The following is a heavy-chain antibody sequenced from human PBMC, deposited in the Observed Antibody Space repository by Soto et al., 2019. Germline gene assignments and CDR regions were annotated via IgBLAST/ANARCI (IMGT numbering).Heavy chain of an antibody. Sequence: EVQLVESGGGLVQPGGSLRLSCAASGFTFSNFWMSWVRQTPGRGLEWVANIKQDGGEKKYVDSVTGRFTISRDNAKYSLYLQMNSLRAEDTAVYYCARTTILLPAAANRGAPYNYCGLDVWGQGTTVTVSS. V-gene: IGHV3-7*03. J-gene: IGHJ6*02. D-gene: IGHD2-2*01. CDR3: ARTTILLPAAANRGAPYNYCGLDV. CDR2: IKQDGGEK. CDR1: GFTFSNFW.